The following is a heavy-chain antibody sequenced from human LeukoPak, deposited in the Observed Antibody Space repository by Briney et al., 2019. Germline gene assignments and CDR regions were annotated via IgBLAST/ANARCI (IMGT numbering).Heavy chain of an antibody. CDR1: GFSFDDYA. CDR3: VRSDWFDP. Sequence: GRSLRLSCAASGFSFDDYAMHWLRQAPGKGLQWVSGISWNSGSEGYADSVKGRFTISRDNAKNTLYLQMNSLRAEDTAVYYCVRSDWFDPWGQGTLVTVSS. CDR2: ISWNSGSE. V-gene: IGHV3-9*01. J-gene: IGHJ5*02.